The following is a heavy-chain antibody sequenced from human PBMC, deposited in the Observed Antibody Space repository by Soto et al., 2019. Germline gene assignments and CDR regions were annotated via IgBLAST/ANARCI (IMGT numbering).Heavy chain of an antibody. Sequence: EVQLLESGGGLVQPGGSLRLSCAASGFTFSSYAMSWVRQAPGKGLEWVSAISGSGGSTYYADSVKGRFTISRDNSKNTLYLQMNSLRAEDTAVYYCAKDNPEPGIAVAGTFFDYWGQGTLVTVSS. CDR3: AKDNPEPGIAVAGTFFDY. CDR1: GFTFSSYA. D-gene: IGHD6-19*01. CDR2: ISGSGGST. V-gene: IGHV3-23*01. J-gene: IGHJ4*02.